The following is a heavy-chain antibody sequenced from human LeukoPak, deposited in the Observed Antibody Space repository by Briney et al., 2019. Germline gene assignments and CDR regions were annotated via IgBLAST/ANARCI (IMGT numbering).Heavy chain of an antibody. V-gene: IGHV3-7*01. CDR2: IKQDGSEK. Sequence: GGSLRLSCADSGFTFSTYWMSWVRQPPGKGLEWVANIKQDGSEKYFVDSVKGRFTISRDNAKKSLYLQMNSLRAEDTAVYYCARIYVDCSTTSCYLFDLWGQGTLVTVSS. D-gene: IGHD2-2*01. J-gene: IGHJ4*02. CDR3: ARIYVDCSTTSCYLFDL. CDR1: GFTFSTYW.